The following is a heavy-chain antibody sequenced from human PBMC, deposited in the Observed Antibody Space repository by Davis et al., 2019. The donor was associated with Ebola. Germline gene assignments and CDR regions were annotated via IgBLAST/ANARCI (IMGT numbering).Heavy chain of an antibody. CDR2: ISPGGTYR. J-gene: IGHJ6*02. Sequence: GGSLRLSCAASGFTFSDYYMTWIRQAPGKGLEWVSYISPGGTYRNYADSVKGRFSISRDNAKDSLYLQMNSLRPEDTSVYYCASSSWSYYYYGMDVWGQGTTVTVSS. V-gene: IGHV3-11*06. CDR1: GFTFSDYY. D-gene: IGHD6-13*01. CDR3: ASSSWSYYYYGMDV.